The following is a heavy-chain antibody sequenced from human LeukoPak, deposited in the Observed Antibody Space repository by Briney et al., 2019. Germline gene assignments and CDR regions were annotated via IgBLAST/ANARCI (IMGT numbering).Heavy chain of an antibody. Sequence: KPSETLSLTCAVYGGSFSGYYWSWIRQPPGKGLEWIGEINHSGSTNYNPSLKSRVTISVDTSKNQFSLKLSSVTAADTAVYYCARSASGSYDAFDIWGQGTMVTVSS. J-gene: IGHJ3*02. D-gene: IGHD1-26*01. CDR1: GGSFSGYY. V-gene: IGHV4-34*01. CDR2: INHSGST. CDR3: ARSASGSYDAFDI.